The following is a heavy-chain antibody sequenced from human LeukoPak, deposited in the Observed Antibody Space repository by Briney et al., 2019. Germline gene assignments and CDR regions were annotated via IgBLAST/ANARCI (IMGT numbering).Heavy chain of an antibody. J-gene: IGHJ4*02. CDR2: ISWNSGSI. V-gene: IGHV3-9*01. CDR1: GFTFSSDW. Sequence: GGSLRLSCAASGFTFSSDWMHWVRQAPGKGLEWVSGISWNSGSIGYADSVKGRFTISRDNAKNSLYLQMNSLRAEDTALYYCAKDTPLYDFWSGYYDYWGQGTLVTVSS. CDR3: AKDTPLYDFWSGYYDY. D-gene: IGHD3-3*01.